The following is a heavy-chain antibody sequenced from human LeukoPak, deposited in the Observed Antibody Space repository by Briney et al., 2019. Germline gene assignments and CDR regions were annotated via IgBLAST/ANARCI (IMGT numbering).Heavy chain of an antibody. V-gene: IGHV3-21*06. Sequence: PGGSLRLSCAASGFTFSSYWMSWVRQAPGKGLEWVSSITSSSSYIYYADSVKGRFTISRDNAKNSLYLQMDSLRVEDTAEYYCARDPYSGNYGAYYYYYMDVWGKGTTVTVSS. CDR1: GFTFSSYW. CDR2: ITSSSSYI. J-gene: IGHJ6*03. CDR3: ARDPYSGNYGAYYYYYMDV. D-gene: IGHD1-26*01.